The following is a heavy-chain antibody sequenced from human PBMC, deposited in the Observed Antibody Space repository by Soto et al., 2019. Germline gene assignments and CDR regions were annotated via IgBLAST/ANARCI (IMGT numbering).Heavy chain of an antibody. V-gene: IGHV3-23*01. CDR3: AKDGDFWSGYYPNDAFDI. J-gene: IGHJ3*02. CDR2: ISGRAGSA. CDR1: GFTFSSYA. D-gene: IGHD3-3*01. Sequence: PGGSLRLSCAASGFTFSSYAMCWVRQAPGKELEWVSAISGRAGSAYYADSVKGRFTISRDNSKNTLSLQMNSLRAEDTAVYYCAKDGDFWSGYYPNDAFDIWGQGTMVTVSS.